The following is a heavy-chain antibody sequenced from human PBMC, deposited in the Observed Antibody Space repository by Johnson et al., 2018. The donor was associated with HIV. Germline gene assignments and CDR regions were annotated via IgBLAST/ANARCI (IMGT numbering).Heavy chain of an antibody. Sequence: MLLVESGGGLVKPGGSLRLSCAASGFTFSNAWMSWVRQAPGKGLEWVSAISGSGGSTYYADSVKGRFTISRDNSKNTLYLQMNSLRAEDTAVYYCAKSSSAYAFDIWGQGTMVTVSS. CDR2: ISGSGGST. J-gene: IGHJ3*02. CDR1: GFTFSNAW. D-gene: IGHD6-13*01. CDR3: AKSSSAYAFDI. V-gene: IGHV3-23*04.